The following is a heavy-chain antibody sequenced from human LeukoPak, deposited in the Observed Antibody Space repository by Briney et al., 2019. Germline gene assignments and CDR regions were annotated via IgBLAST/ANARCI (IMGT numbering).Heavy chain of an antibody. CDR3: ARVGGVAGRAIDY. V-gene: IGHV3-74*01. Sequence: GGSLRLSCAASRFTFSSYWMHWVRQAPGKGLVWVSDINTDGSSTSYADSVKGRFTISRDNAKNTLYLQMNSLRAEDTAVYYCARVGGVAGRAIDYWGQGTLVTVSS. J-gene: IGHJ4*02. CDR2: INTDGSST. CDR1: RFTFSSYW. D-gene: IGHD3-3*01.